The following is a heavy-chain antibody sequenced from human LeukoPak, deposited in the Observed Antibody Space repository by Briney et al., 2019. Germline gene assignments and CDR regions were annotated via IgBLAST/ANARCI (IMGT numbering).Heavy chain of an antibody. D-gene: IGHD3-22*01. CDR2: IYTSGST. CDR3: ARQGAEEHYDSSGYHYFDY. J-gene: IGHJ4*02. CDR1: GGSISSGSYY. Sequence: SETLSLTCTVSGGSISSGSYYWSWIRQPAGKGLEWIGRIYTSGSTNYNPSLKSRVTISVDTSKNQFSLKLSSVTAADTAVYYCARQGAEEHYDSSGYHYFDYWGQGTLVTVSS. V-gene: IGHV4-61*02.